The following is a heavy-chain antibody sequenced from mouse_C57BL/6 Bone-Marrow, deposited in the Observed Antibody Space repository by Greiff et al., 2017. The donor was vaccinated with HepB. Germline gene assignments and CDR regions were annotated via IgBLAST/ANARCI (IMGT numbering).Heavy chain of an antibody. CDR3: ARLLYAMDY. V-gene: IGHV5-17*01. D-gene: IGHD2-1*01. J-gene: IGHJ4*01. Sequence: EVKLLESGGGLVKPGGSLKLSCAASGFTFSDYGMHWVRQAPEKGLEWVAYISSGSGTIYYADTVKGRFTISRDNAKNTLFLQMTSLRSEDTAMYYCARLLYAMDYWGQGTSVTVSS. CDR1: GFTFSDYG. CDR2: ISSGSGTI.